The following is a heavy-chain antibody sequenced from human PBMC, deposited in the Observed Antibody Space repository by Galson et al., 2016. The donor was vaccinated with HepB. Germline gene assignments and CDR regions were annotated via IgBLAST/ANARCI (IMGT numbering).Heavy chain of an antibody. J-gene: IGHJ5*02. Sequence: SCKGSGYTFTIYDVHWVRQASGQGLEWLGWMNPNSGNPGYAQKLQGSVSMTTNTSLTPAYLELSRLTSADTAVYYRASGDRTHDPPDPWGQGTLVNVTS. D-gene: IGHD1-1*01. CDR3: ASGDRTHDPPDP. V-gene: IGHV1-8*01. CDR1: GYTFTIYD. CDR2: MNPNSGNP.